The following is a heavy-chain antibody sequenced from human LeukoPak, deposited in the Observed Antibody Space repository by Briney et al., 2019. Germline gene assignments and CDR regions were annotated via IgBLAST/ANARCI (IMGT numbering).Heavy chain of an antibody. CDR1: GFTFSDYY. CDR2: ISSSGSTI. V-gene: IGHV3-11*04. D-gene: IGHD2-2*01. Sequence: GGSLRLSRAASGFTFSDYYMSWIRQAPGKGLEWVSYISSSGSTIYYADSVKGRFTISRDNAKNSLYLQMNSLRAEDTAVYYCAGLVVPAAPTDYWGQGTLVTVSS. CDR3: AGLVVPAAPTDY. J-gene: IGHJ4*02.